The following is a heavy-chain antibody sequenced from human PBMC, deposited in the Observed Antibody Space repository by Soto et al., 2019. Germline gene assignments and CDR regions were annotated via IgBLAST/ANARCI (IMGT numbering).Heavy chain of an antibody. CDR3: ARHPVDYGDYVDYYYYMDV. CDR2: IYYSGST. Sequence: QLQLQESGPGLVKPSETLSLTCTVSGGSISSSSYYWGWIRQPPGKGLEWIGSIYYSGSTYYNPSLKSRVTISVDTSKNQFSLKLSSVTAADTAVYYCARHPVDYGDYVDYYYYMDVWGKGTTVTVSS. J-gene: IGHJ6*03. D-gene: IGHD4-17*01. CDR1: GGSISSSSYY. V-gene: IGHV4-39*01.